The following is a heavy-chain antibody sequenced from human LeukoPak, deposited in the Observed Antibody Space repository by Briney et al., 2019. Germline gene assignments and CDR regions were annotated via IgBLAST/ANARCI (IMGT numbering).Heavy chain of an antibody. J-gene: IGHJ4*02. D-gene: IGHD3-3*01. CDR2: IYYSGST. Sequence: SETLSLTCTVSGGSISSSSYHWGWIRQPPEKGLEWIGSIYYSGSTYYNPSLKSRVTISVDTSKNQFSLKLSSVTAADTAVYYCARRITIFGVLYYFDYWGQGTLVTVSS. CDR1: GGSISSSSYH. CDR3: ARRITIFGVLYYFDY. V-gene: IGHV4-39*01.